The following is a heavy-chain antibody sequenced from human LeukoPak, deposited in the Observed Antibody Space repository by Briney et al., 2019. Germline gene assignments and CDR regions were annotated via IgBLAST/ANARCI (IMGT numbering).Heavy chain of an antibody. D-gene: IGHD3-9*01. Sequence: SETLSLTCAVSGGSISSSNWWSWVRQPPGKGLEWIGEIYRSGRTNYNPSLKSRVIISVDTSKNQFSLKLSSVTAADTAVYYCARDSGLRYFDGDAFDIWGQGTMVTVSS. CDR3: ARDSGLRYFDGDAFDI. J-gene: IGHJ3*02. CDR1: GGSISSSNW. V-gene: IGHV4-4*02. CDR2: IYRSGRT.